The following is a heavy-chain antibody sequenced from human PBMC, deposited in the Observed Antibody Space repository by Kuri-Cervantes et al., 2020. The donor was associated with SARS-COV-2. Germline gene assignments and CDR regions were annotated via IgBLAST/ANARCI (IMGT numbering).Heavy chain of an antibody. J-gene: IGHJ4*02. CDR2: INPSGGSK. V-gene: IGHV1-46*01. D-gene: IGHD3-10*01. CDR1: GYTFTGYY. Sequence: ASVKVSCKASGYTFTGYYMHWVRQAPGQGLEWMGIINPSGGSKRYAQKFQGRVTMTRDTSTSTVYMELSSLISEDTAVYYCARDPTLSSGSYYSSFDYWGQGTLVTVSS. CDR3: ARDPTLSSGSYYSSFDY.